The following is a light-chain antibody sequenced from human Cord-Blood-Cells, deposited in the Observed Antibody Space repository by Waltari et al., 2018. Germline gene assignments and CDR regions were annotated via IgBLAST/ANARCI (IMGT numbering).Light chain of an antibody. CDR1: SSDVVGYNY. CDR2: EVS. Sequence: QSALTQPPSASGSPGQSVTISCTGTSSDVVGYNYVSWYQQHPGKAPKLMIYEVSKRPSGVPDRFSGSKSGNTASLTVSGLQAEDEADYYCSSYAGSNNLWVFGGGTKLTVL. V-gene: IGLV2-8*01. J-gene: IGLJ3*02. CDR3: SSYAGSNNLWV.